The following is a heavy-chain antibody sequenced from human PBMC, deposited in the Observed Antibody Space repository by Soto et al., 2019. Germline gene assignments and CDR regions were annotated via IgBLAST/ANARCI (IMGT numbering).Heavy chain of an antibody. CDR2: IYTAGGT. CDR1: GFTVSNTY. CDR3: PSALPVAKGGFDP. J-gene: IGHJ5*02. V-gene: IGHV3-53*02. Sequence: EVQLVETGGGLIQPGGSLRLSCAASGFTVSNTYMTWVRQPPGKGLECVSVIYTAGGTDYADSVKGRSIISRDNSKNPLYLQMNSLRAQDTAVYYWPSALPVAKGGFDPWGQGTLVTVSS. D-gene: IGHD2-2*01.